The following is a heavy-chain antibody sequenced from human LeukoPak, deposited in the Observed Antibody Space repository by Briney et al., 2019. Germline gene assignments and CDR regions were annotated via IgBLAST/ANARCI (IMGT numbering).Heavy chain of an antibody. V-gene: IGHV3-74*01. D-gene: IGHD3-9*01. CDR1: GFTFRSYW. Sequence: GSLRLSCAASGFTFRSYWMHWVHQAPGKGLVWVSRINSEGTTTNYADSVKGRFSISRLNAKETLYLQMNSLRVEDTAVYYCARGTDDIDIWGQGTLVTVSS. J-gene: IGHJ3*02. CDR2: INSEGTTT. CDR3: ARGTDDIDI.